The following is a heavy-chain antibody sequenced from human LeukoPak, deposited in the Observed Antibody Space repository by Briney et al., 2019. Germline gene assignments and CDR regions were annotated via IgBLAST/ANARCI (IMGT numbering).Heavy chain of an antibody. J-gene: IGHJ4*02. Sequence: GGSLRLSCAASGFTFSDYYMSWIRQAPGKGLEWVSYIDRSGSRMYYADSVKGRFTISRDNAENSLYLQLNSLRAEDAAVYYCAREGGSAARSDYWGQGTLVTVSS. CDR3: AREGGSAARSDY. CDR1: GFTFSDYY. V-gene: IGHV3-11*04. D-gene: IGHD6-6*01. CDR2: IDRSGSRM.